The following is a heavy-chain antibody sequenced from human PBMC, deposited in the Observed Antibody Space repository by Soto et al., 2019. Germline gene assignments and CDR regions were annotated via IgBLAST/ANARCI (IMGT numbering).Heavy chain of an antibody. V-gene: IGHV4-31*03. D-gene: IGHD2-2*01. CDR2: IEHSGSS. CDR1: GGFISSGDYY. Sequence: QVQLQESRPGLVKPSQTLSLTCTVSGGFISSGDYYWNWIRQLPGKGLEWIGYIEHSGSSFYNPSLKGRVALALDTSKNQFSLKLNSVTAADTAVYYCAREVVPATVDFYYYYIDFWGKGTTVTVSS. J-gene: IGHJ6*03. CDR3: AREVVPATVDFYYYYIDF.